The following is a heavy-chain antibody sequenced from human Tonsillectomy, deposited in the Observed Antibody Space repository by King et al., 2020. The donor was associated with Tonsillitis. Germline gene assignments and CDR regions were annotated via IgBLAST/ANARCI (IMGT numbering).Heavy chain of an antibody. CDR1: GYTFTSYA. CDR2: INAGNGNT. CDR3: AGNYYDSSGYKDY. J-gene: IGHJ4*02. V-gene: IGHV1-3*01. Sequence: QLVQSGAEVKKPGASVKVSCKASGYTFTSYAMHWVRQAHGQGLEWMGWINAGNGNTKYSQKFQGRVTITRDTSASTGYMELSSLRSEDTAVYYCAGNYYDSSGYKDYWGQGTLVTVSS. D-gene: IGHD3-22*01.